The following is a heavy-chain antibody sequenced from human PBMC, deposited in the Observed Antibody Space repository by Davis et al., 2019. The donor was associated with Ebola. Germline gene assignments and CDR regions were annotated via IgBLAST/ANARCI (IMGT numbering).Heavy chain of an antibody. V-gene: IGHV4-34*01. Sequence: SETLSLTCAVYGGSFSGYYWSWNRQPPGKGLEWIGEINHSGSTNYNPSLKSRVTISVDTSKNQFSLKLSSVTAADTAVYYCARGTTVIYYYYYGMDVWGQGTTVTVSS. D-gene: IGHD4-17*01. CDR3: ARGTTVIYYYYYGMDV. CDR2: INHSGST. J-gene: IGHJ6*02. CDR1: GGSFSGYY.